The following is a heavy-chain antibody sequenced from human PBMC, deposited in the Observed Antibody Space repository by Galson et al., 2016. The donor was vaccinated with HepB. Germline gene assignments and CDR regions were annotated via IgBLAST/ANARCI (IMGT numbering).Heavy chain of an antibody. V-gene: IGHV3-9*01. D-gene: IGHD3-22*01. CDR2: VSWNSGRI. CDR3: AKDRLGYDSGGYPVFDY. Sequence: SLRLSCAASGFRFDDHAMHWVRQAPGKGLEWVSGVSWNSGRIGYGDSVKGRFTISRDDAKNSLFLQMNSLRADDTALYYCAKDRLGYDSGGYPVFDYWGQGTLVTGAS. J-gene: IGHJ4*02. CDR1: GFRFDDHA.